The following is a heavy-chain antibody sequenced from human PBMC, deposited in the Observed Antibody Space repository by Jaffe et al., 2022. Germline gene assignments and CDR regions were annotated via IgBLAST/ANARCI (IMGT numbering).Heavy chain of an antibody. V-gene: IGHV3-30*18. J-gene: IGHJ3*02. CDR3: AKLLYRDAFDI. CDR1: GFTFSSYG. CDR2: ISYDGSNK. Sequence: QVQLVESGGGVVQPGRSLRLSCAASGFTFSSYGMHWVRQAPGKGLEWVAVISYDGSNKYYADSVKGRFTISRDNSKNTLYLQMNSLRAEDTAVYYCAKLLYRDAFDIWGQGTMVTVSS. D-gene: IGHD1-26*01.